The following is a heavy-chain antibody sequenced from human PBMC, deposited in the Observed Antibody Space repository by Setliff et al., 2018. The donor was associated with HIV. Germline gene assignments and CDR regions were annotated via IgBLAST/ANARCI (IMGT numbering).Heavy chain of an antibody. J-gene: IGHJ4*02. CDR3: ARTEEWWRPFDY. D-gene: IGHD2-8*01. Sequence: PGGSLRLSCAASGFTFSSYPMSWVRQSPGKGPEWVSTISDGGGSTYYAVAVKGRFTISRDNSKNTLYLQMNSLRVEDTAVYYCARTEEWWRPFDYWGQGTLVTVSS. CDR1: GFTFSSYP. CDR2: ISDGGGST. V-gene: IGHV3-23*01.